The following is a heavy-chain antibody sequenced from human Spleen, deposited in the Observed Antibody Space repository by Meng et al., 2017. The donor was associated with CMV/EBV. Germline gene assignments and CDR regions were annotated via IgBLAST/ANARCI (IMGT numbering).Heavy chain of an antibody. CDR3: ARLRGWQVGMDV. V-gene: IGHV4-39*01. D-gene: IGHD6-19*01. Sequence: SETLSLTCTVSGGSISSSSYYWGWIRQPPGKGLEWIGSIYYSGSTYYNPSLESRVTISVDTSKNQFSLKLSSVTAADTSVYYCARLRGWQVGMDVWGQGTTVTVSS. CDR2: IYYSGST. J-gene: IGHJ6*02. CDR1: GGSISSSSYY.